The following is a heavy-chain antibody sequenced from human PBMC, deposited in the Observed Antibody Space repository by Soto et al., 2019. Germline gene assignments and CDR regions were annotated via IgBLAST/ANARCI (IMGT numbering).Heavy chain of an antibody. J-gene: IGHJ4*02. CDR3: AKFSVPYFEVPRTPLSY. CDR1: GFTFSNAW. V-gene: IGHV3-15*01. D-gene: IGHD3-9*01. CDR2: IKSKTDGGTT. Sequence: PGGSLRLCCAASGFTFSNAWMSWVRQAPEKGMEWVGRIKSKTDGGTTDYAAPVKGRFTISRDDSKNTLYLQMNSLRDEDTAINYCAKFSVPYFEVPRTPLSYRAQRSLVTVSS.